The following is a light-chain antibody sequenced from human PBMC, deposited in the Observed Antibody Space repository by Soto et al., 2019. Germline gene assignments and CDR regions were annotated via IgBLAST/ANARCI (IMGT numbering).Light chain of an antibody. Sequence: QSALTQPASVSGSPGQSITISCTSTSRDVGTFNYVSWYQQHPGKAPKLMIYEVTNRPSGVSNRFSGSKSGNTASLTISGLQAEDEADYYCSSYTGDDTPGVFGGGTKLTVL. CDR3: SSYTGDDTPGV. V-gene: IGLV2-14*01. CDR1: SRDVGTFNY. CDR2: EVT. J-gene: IGLJ3*02.